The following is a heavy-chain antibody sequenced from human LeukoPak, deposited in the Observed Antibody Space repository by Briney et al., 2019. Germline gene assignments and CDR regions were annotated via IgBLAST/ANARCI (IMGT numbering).Heavy chain of an antibody. V-gene: IGHV3-15*01. CDR2: IKSKTDGGTT. CDR3: TTDPAFRGILTGES. CDR1: GFTVSTNY. Sequence: NPGGSLRLSCAASGFTVSTNYMSWVRQAPGKGLEWVGRIKSKTDGGTTDYAAPVKGRFTISRDDSKNTLYLQMNSLKTEDTAVYYCTTDPAFRGILTGESRGQGTLVTVSS. D-gene: IGHD3-9*01. J-gene: IGHJ4*02.